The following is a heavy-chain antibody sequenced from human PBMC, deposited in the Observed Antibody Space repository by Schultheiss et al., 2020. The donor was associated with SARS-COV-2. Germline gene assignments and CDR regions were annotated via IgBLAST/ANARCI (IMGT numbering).Heavy chain of an antibody. V-gene: IGHV3-23*01. J-gene: IGHJ6*02. CDR3: ARVSGDILTGRVGYYYYGMDV. Sequence: GGSLRLSCAASGFTFSSYAMSWVRQAPGKGLEWVSAISGSGGSTYYADSVKGRFTISRDNAKNSLYLQMNSLRAEDTAVYYCARVSGDILTGRVGYYYYGMDVWGQGTTVTVSS. CDR1: GFTFSSYA. CDR2: ISGSGGST. D-gene: IGHD3-9*01.